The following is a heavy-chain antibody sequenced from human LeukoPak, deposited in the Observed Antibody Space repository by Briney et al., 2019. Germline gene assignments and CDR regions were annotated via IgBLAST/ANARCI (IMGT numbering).Heavy chain of an antibody. CDR3: TTYYFDSSGYYYGTYRPYYFDF. D-gene: IGHD3-22*01. Sequence: GGSLRLSCTPSGFTFGEDTVSWFRQAPGKGLEWVGFIRSKVHGGTAEYAASVKGRFTLSRDDSKSIAYLQMNSLKTEDTAVYYCTTYYFDSSGYYYGTYRPYYFDFWGQGTLVTVSS. J-gene: IGHJ4*02. CDR2: IRSKVHGGTA. V-gene: IGHV3-49*03. CDR1: GFTFGEDT.